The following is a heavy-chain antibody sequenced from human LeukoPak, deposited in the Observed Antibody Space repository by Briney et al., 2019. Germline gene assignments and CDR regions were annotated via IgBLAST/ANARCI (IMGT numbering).Heavy chain of an antibody. CDR1: GGSISSGGFY. D-gene: IGHD1-14*01. CDR3: ARAGLGIENYYYYMDV. V-gene: IGHV4-31*03. Sequence: SQTLSLTCTVSGGSISSGGFYWSWIRHLPGKGLEWIGYIYYTGATYCKPSLESRVTMSVDTSQNQFSLRMSSMTAADPAVYYCARAGLGIENYYYYMDVWGRGTTVTVSS. J-gene: IGHJ6*03. CDR2: IYYTGAT.